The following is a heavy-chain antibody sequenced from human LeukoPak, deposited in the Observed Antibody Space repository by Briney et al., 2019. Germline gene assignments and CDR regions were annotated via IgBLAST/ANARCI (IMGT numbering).Heavy chain of an antibody. J-gene: IGHJ4*02. V-gene: IGHV1-18*01. D-gene: IGHD6-19*01. Sequence: ASVKVSCKASGYTFTSYGISWVRQAPGQGLEWMGLISAYNGNTNYAQKLQGRVTMTTDTSTSTAYMELKSLRSDDTAVYYCARDQPIVAGTRDFDYWGQGTLVTVSS. CDR3: ARDQPIVAGTRDFDY. CDR1: GYTFTSYG. CDR2: ISAYNGNT.